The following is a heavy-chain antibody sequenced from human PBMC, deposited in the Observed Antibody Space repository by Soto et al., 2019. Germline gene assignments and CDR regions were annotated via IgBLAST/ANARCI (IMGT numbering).Heavy chain of an antibody. D-gene: IGHD4-17*01. V-gene: IGHV1-2*04. Sequence: SVKVSCKASGYTFTGCYMHWVRQAPGQGLEWMGWINPNSGGTNYAQKFQGWVTMTRDTSISTAYMELSRLRSDDTAVYYCARATVGRGGYAFDIWGQGTMVTVSS. J-gene: IGHJ3*02. CDR3: ARATVGRGGYAFDI. CDR1: GYTFTGCY. CDR2: INPNSGGT.